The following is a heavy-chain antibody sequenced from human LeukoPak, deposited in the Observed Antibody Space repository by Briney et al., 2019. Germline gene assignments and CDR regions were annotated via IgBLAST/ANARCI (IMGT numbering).Heavy chain of an antibody. CDR1: GFIFSSYD. V-gene: IGHV3-30-3*01. D-gene: IGHD2-8*02. Sequence: PGGSLRLSCAASGFIFSSYDMNWVRQAPGKGLEWVAVISYDGSNKYYADSVKGRFTISRDNSKNTLYLQMNSLRDEDTAVYYCARGAGYWALVPAAVMDVWGKGTTVTVSS. CDR2: ISYDGSNK. J-gene: IGHJ6*04. CDR3: ARGAGYWALVPAAVMDV.